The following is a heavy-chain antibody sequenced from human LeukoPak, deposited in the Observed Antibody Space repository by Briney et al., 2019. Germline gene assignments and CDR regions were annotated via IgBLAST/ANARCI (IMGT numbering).Heavy chain of an antibody. Sequence: GGSLRLSCAASGFTLSNYEMNWVRQAPGKGLECVSYIGGGTIYYADSVKGRLTISRDNAKNSLYLQMNSLRVEDTAVYYCATTFPYCSSGTCALGGQGTLVTVSS. V-gene: IGHV3-48*03. CDR2: IGGGTI. J-gene: IGHJ4*02. CDR1: GFTLSNYE. CDR3: ATTFPYCSSGTCAL. D-gene: IGHD2-15*01.